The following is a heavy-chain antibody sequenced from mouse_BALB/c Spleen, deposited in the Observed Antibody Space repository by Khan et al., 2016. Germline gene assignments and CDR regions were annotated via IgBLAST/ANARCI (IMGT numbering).Heavy chain of an antibody. CDR3: AEDYYGSNWFAY. Sequence: QIQLVQSGPELKKPGETVKISCKASGYTFTNYGMNWVKQAPGKGLKWMGWINTNTGEPTYAEEFKGRFAFSLETSASTAYLQINNLKQEDTATYFCAEDYYGSNWFAYWGQGTLVTVSA. D-gene: IGHD1-1*01. CDR2: INTNTGEP. CDR1: GYTFTNYG. V-gene: IGHV9-3*02. J-gene: IGHJ3*01.